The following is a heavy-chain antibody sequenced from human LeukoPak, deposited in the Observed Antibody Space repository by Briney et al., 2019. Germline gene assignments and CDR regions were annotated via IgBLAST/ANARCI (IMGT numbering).Heavy chain of an antibody. CDR3: ARDLRWLRFDP. V-gene: IGHV3-7*01. J-gene: IGHJ5*02. D-gene: IGHD5-12*01. Sequence: GGSLRLSCAASGFTFSSDWMSWVRQAPGKGLEWVANIKQDGSEKYYVDSVKGRFTISRDNAKNSLYLQMNSLRAEDTAVYYCARDLRWLRFDPWGQGTLVTVSS. CDR2: IKQDGSEK. CDR1: GFTFSSDW.